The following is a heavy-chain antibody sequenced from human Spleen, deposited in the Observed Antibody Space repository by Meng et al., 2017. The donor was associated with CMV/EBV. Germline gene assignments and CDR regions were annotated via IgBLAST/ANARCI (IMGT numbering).Heavy chain of an antibody. J-gene: IGHJ4*02. Sequence: SETPSLTCTVSGGSISSYYWSWIRQPPGKELEWIGYIYYSGSTNYNPSLKSRVSISVDTSKKQFSLRLSSVTAADTAVYYCARARSIAAIDYWGQGTLVTVSS. V-gene: IGHV4-59*01. CDR2: IYYSGST. D-gene: IGHD6-6*01. CDR1: GGSISSYY. CDR3: ARARSIAAIDY.